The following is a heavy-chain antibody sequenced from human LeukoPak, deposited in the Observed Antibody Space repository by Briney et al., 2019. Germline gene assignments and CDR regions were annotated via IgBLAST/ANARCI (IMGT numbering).Heavy chain of an antibody. CDR2: ITYNSGTI. CDR3: ARDSGYSYADDY. V-gene: IGHV3-48*02. CDR1: GFTFRSYA. D-gene: IGHD5-18*01. Sequence: PGGSLRLSCAASGFTFRSYAMQWVRQAPGKGLEWVSYITYNSGTIFYADSVKGRFTISRDNAKDSLYLQMSSLRDEDTAAYYCARDSGYSYADDYWGQGTLVTVSS. J-gene: IGHJ4*02.